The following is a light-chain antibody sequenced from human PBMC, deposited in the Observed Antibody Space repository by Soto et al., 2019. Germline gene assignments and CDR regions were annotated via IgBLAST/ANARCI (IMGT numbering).Light chain of an antibody. CDR3: QQYYSIPWT. V-gene: IGKV4-1*01. CDR2: WAS. Sequence: DSVNTQSPNSLEVSLGEGATINCKSSQNLLYSSNSKNYLAWYQQKPGQPPKLLIYWASTRESGVPDRFSGSGSGTDFTLTISSLQAEDVAVYYCQQYYSIPWTFGQGTKVDIK. J-gene: IGKJ1*01. CDR1: QNLLYSSNSKNY.